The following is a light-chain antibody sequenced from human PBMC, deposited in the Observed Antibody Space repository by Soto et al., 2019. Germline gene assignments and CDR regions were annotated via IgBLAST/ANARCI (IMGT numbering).Light chain of an antibody. CDR1: SGSVASNY. CDR3: QSYDRSSLYV. CDR2: GDN. Sequence: NFMLTQPHSVSESPGKTVTISCTGSSGSVASNYVHWYQRRPGSAPTIVIYGDNQRPSGVPDRFSGSIDSSSNSASLTISRLKTEDAADYFCQSYDRSSLYVFGTGTKVTVL. V-gene: IGLV6-57*02. J-gene: IGLJ1*01.